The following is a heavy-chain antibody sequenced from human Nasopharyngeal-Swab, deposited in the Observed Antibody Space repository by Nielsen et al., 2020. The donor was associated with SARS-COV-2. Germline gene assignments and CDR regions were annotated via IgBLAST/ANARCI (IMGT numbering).Heavy chain of an antibody. Sequence: GGSLRLPCAASGFTFSSYAMSWVRQAPGKGLEWVSAISGSGGSTYYADSVKGRFTISRDNSKNTLYLQMNSLRAEDTAVYYCAKGEDSSGWYPPGFDPWGQGTLVTVSS. CDR2: ISGSGGST. D-gene: IGHD6-19*01. CDR1: GFTFSSYA. V-gene: IGHV3-23*01. J-gene: IGHJ5*02. CDR3: AKGEDSSGWYPPGFDP.